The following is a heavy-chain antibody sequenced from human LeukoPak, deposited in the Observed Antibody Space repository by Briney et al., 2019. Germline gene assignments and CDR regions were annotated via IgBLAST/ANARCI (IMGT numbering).Heavy chain of an antibody. CDR3: AKKPHGDYLHYYYGMDV. Sequence: GGSLRLSCAASGFTFSSSAMSWVRQVPGKGLEWVSGISASGGSTSYADSVRGRFTISRDNSKNTLYVQMNSLRDEDTAVYYCAKKPHGDYLHYYYGMDVWGQGTTVTVSS. CDR2: ISASGGST. CDR1: GFTFSSSA. D-gene: IGHD4-17*01. V-gene: IGHV3-23*01. J-gene: IGHJ6*02.